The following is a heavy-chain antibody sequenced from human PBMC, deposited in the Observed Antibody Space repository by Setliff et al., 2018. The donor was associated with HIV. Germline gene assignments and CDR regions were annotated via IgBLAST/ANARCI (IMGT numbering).Heavy chain of an antibody. V-gene: IGHV4-4*07. CDR2: VHKSGNT. CDR1: GGSIRNYY. J-gene: IGHJ4*02. CDR3: ARLRLTMIMGVDYFDH. D-gene: IGHD3-22*01. Sequence: SETLSLTCTVSGGSIRNYYWRWIRQSAGKGLEWIGRVHKSGNTDYNPSLKGRVTMSVDTSKNQFSLRLTSVTAADTAVYYCARLRLTMIMGVDYFDHWGQGTLVTVSS.